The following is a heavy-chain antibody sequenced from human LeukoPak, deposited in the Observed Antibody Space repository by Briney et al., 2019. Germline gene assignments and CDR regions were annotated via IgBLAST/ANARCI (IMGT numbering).Heavy chain of an antibody. CDR1: GGSISSGDYY. D-gene: IGHD3-22*01. CDR3: ARENYDSSGYYDY. Sequence: SETLSLTCTVSGGSISSGDYYWSWIRQPPGKGLEWIGYIYYSGSTYYNPSLKSRVTISVDTSKSQSSLKLSSVTAADTAVYYCARENYDSSGYYDYWGQGTLVTVSS. J-gene: IGHJ4*02. V-gene: IGHV4-30-4*08. CDR2: IYYSGST.